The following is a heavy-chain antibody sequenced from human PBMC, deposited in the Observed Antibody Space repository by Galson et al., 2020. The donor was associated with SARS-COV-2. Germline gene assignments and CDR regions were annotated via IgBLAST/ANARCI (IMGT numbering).Heavy chain of an antibody. V-gene: IGHV4-30-2*01. D-gene: IGHD6-13*01. J-gene: IGHJ4*02. CDR1: GGSISSGGYS. CDR2: IYHSGST. CDR3: ARVAAAGIPVDY. Sequence: SETLSLTCAVSGGSISSGGYSWSWIRQPPGKGLEWIGYIYHSGSTYYNPSLKSRVTISVDTSKNQFSLKLSSVTAADTAVYYCARVAAAGIPVDYWGQGTLVTVSS.